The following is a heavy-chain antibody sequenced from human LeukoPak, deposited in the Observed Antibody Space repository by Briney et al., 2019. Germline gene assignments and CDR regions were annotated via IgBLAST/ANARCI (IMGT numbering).Heavy chain of an antibody. D-gene: IGHD2-15*01. CDR1: GGTFSSYA. Sequence: ASAKVSCKASGGTFSSYAISWVRQAPGQGLEWMGRIIPIFGTANYAQKFQGRVTITTDESTSTAYMELSSLRSEDTAVYYCARDCSGGSCAYFDYWGQGTLVTVSS. V-gene: IGHV1-69*05. J-gene: IGHJ4*02. CDR2: IIPIFGTA. CDR3: ARDCSGGSCAYFDY.